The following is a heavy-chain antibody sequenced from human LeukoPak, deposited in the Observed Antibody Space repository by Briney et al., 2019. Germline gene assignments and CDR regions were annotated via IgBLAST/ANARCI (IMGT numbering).Heavy chain of an antibody. V-gene: IGHV4-30-4*01. D-gene: IGHD3-9*01. Sequence: PSETLSLTCTVSGGSISSGDYYWSWIRQPPGKGLEWIGYIYYSGSTYYNPSLKSRVTISVDTSKNQFSLKLSSVTAADTAVYYCARRARYFDWLFQDYWGQGTLVTVSS. CDR1: GGSISSGDYY. CDR3: ARRARYFDWLFQDY. CDR2: IYYSGST. J-gene: IGHJ4*02.